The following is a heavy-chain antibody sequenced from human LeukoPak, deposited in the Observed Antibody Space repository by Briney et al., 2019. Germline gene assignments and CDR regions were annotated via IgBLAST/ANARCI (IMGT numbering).Heavy chain of an antibody. J-gene: IGHJ4*02. D-gene: IGHD2-2*01. CDR1: GFPFSAYA. CDR3: ARRYCSSTSCSPFDY. V-gene: IGHV3-64*02. Sequence: GSLRLSCAASGFPFSAYAMHWVRQAPGKGLQYVSAISSDGGSTYYADSVKGRFTISRDNSKNTLYLQMGSLRVEDMAVYYCARRYCSSTSCSPFDYWGQGTLVTVSS. CDR2: ISSDGGST.